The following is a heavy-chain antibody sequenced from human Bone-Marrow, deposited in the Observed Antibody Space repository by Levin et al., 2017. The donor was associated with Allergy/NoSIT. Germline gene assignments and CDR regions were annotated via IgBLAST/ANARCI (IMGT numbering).Heavy chain of an antibody. CDR2: ISYDGSNK. CDR3: AKDAACCSRPRIPLDKPVGVPDY. V-gene: IGHV3-30*18. J-gene: IGHJ4*02. CDR1: GFTFSSYG. D-gene: IGHD2-15*01. Sequence: GSLRLSCAASGFTFSSYGMHWVRQAPGKGLEWVAVISYDGSNKYYADSVKGRFTISRDNSKNTLYLQMNSLRAEDTAVYYCAKDAACCSRPRIPLDKPVGVPDYWGQGTLVTVSS.